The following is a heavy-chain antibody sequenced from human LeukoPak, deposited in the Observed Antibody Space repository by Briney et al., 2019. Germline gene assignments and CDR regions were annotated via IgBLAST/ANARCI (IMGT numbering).Heavy chain of an antibody. V-gene: IGHV3-30*02. CDR3: AKDVPSAYFDY. J-gene: IGHJ4*02. Sequence: GGSLRLSCAASGFTFSNYGMHWVRQAPGKGLEWVAFVRYDETTKFYADSVKGRFTILRDNSKTTLYLQMNSLRAEDTAVYYCAKDVPSAYFDYWGQGTLVTVSS. CDR1: GFTFSNYG. D-gene: IGHD2-2*01. CDR2: VRYDETTK.